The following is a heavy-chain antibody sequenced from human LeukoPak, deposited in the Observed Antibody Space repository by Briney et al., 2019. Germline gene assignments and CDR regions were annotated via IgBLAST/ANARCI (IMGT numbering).Heavy chain of an antibody. D-gene: IGHD3-22*01. CDR2: ISYDGSNK. J-gene: IGHJ5*02. Sequence: GRSLRLSCAASGFTFSSYAMHWVRQAPGKGLEWVAVISYDGSNKYYADSVKGRFTISRDNSKNTLYLQMNSLRAEDTAVYYCARELVVVVNGEIDPWGQGTLVTVSS. V-gene: IGHV3-30-3*01. CDR3: ARELVVVVNGEIDP. CDR1: GFTFSSYA.